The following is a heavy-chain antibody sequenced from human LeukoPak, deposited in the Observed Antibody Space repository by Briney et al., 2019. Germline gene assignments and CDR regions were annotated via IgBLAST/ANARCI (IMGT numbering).Heavy chain of an antibody. Sequence: SETLSLTCTVSGGSISSSSYYWGWIRQPPGKGLEWIGSIYYSGSTYYNPSLKSRVTITVDTSKNQFSLKLSSVTAADTAVYYCARGYCSGGSCFPLLFDPWGQGTLVTVSS. D-gene: IGHD2-15*01. CDR1: GGSISSSSYY. CDR3: ARGYCSGGSCFPLLFDP. J-gene: IGHJ5*02. CDR2: IYYSGST. V-gene: IGHV4-39*01.